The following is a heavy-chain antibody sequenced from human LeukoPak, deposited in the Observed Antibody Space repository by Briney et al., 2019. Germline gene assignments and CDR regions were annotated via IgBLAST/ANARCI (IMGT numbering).Heavy chain of an antibody. CDR1: GFIGSSNY. CDR2: IYTGGNT. V-gene: IGHV3-53*01. Sequence: GGSLRLSCAASGFIGSSNYMNWVRQAPGKGLEWVSVIYTGGNTYYADSVKGRFTISRDNSKNTLYLQTHSLRAEDTAVYYCASPSSGQSFDIWGQGTMVTVSS. D-gene: IGHD6-19*01. J-gene: IGHJ3*02. CDR3: ASPSSGQSFDI.